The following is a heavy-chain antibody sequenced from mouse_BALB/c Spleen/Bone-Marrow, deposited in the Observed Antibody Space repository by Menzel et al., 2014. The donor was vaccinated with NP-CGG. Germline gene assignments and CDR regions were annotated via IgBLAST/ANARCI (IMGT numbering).Heavy chain of an antibody. CDR2: MYYSGTI. CDR1: DISITTGNYR. CDR3: ARDRYGYAMDY. J-gene: IGHJ4*01. D-gene: IGHD2-14*01. V-gene: IGHV3-5*02. Sequence: EVKLVESGPGLVKPSQTVSLTCTVTDISITTGNYRWSWIRQFPGNKLEWIGYMYYSGTITYNPSLTSRTTITRDTSXNQVFLEMNSLTAEDTATYFCARDRYGYAMDYWGQGTSVTVSS.